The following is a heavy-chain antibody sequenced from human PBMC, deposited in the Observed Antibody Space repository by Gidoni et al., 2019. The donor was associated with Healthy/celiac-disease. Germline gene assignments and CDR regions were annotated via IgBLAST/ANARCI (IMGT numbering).Heavy chain of an antibody. J-gene: IGHJ4*02. V-gene: IGHV3-9*01. CDR3: ARITMVRGAYDY. D-gene: IGHD3-10*01. CDR2: ISWKSGSI. Sequence: EVQLVESGGGVVQPGRSLRLSCADSGFTVDDYAMHWVRQAPGKGLEWVSGISWKSGSIGYADSVKGRFTISRDNAKNSLYLQMNSLRAEDTALYYCARITMVRGAYDYWGQGTLVTVSS. CDR1: GFTVDDYA.